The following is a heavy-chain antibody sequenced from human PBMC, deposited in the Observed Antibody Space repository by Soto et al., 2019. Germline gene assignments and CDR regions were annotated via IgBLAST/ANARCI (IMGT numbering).Heavy chain of an antibody. CDR3: ARGDSTDCSNGVCSFFYNHDMDV. CDR1: GYSFTDYH. Sequence: ASVKVSCKASGYSFTDYHIHWVRQAPGQGLEWLGRINPKSGGTSTAQKLQGWVTMTTDTSISTASMELTRLTSDDAAIYYCARGDSTDCSNGVCSFFYNHDMDVWGQGTTVTVSS. J-gene: IGHJ6*02. CDR2: INPKSGGT. D-gene: IGHD2-8*01. V-gene: IGHV1-2*04.